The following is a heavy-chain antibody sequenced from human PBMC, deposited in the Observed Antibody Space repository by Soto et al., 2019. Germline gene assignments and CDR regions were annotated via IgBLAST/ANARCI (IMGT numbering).Heavy chain of an antibody. V-gene: IGHV1-69*13. D-gene: IGHD3-3*01. Sequence: GASVKVSCKASGGTFSSYAISWVRQAPGQGLEWMGGIIPIFGTANYAQKFQGRVTITADEPTSTAYMELSSLRSEDTAVYYCARVRLYDFSLPPYYGMDVWGQGTTVTVS. CDR2: IIPIFGTA. CDR1: GGTFSSYA. J-gene: IGHJ6*02. CDR3: ARVRLYDFSLPPYYGMDV.